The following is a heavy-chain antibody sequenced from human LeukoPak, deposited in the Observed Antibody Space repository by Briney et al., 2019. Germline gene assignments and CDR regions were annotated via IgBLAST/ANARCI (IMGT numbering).Heavy chain of an antibody. CDR2: IIPIFGTA. V-gene: IGHV1-69*13. CDR1: GGTFSSYA. J-gene: IGHJ6*03. CDR3: ARDLARGRSSSWYRPYYYMDV. D-gene: IGHD6-13*01. Sequence: GASVKVSCKASGGTFSSYAISWVRQAPGQGLEWMGGIIPIFGTANYAQKFQGRVTITADESTSTAYMELSSLRSEDTAVYYCARDLARGRSSSWYRPYYYMDVWGKGTTVTISS.